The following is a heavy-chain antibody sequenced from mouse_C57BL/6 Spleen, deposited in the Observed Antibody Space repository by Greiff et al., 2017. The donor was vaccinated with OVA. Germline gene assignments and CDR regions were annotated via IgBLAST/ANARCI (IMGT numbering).Heavy chain of an antibody. J-gene: IGHJ2*01. V-gene: IGHV1-52*01. D-gene: IGHD1-1*01. Sequence: VQLQQPGAELVRPGSSVKLSCKASGYTFTSYWMHWVKQRPIQGLDWIGNIDPSDSETHYNQKFKDKATLTVDKSSSTAYMQLSSLTSEDSAVYYCARGAVADFDYWGQGTTLTVSS. CDR1: GYTFTSYW. CDR3: ARGAVADFDY. CDR2: IDPSDSET.